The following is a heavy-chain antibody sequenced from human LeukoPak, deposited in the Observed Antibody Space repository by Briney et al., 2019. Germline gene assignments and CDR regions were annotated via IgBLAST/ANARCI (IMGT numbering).Heavy chain of an antibody. CDR2: IIPIFGTA. D-gene: IGHD1-20*01. V-gene: IGHV1-69*13. J-gene: IGHJ4*02. CDR3: ATPSRITGTTAPQDYYFDY. CDR1: GGTFSSYA. Sequence: ASVKVSCKASGGTFSSYAISWVRQAPGQGLEWMGGIIPIFGTANYAQKFQGRVTITADESTSTAYMELSSLRSEDTAVYYCATPSRITGTTAPQDYYFDYWGQGTLVTVSS.